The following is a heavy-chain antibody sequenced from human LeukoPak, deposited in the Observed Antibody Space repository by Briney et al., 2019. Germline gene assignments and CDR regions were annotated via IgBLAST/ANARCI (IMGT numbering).Heavy chain of an antibody. CDR3: ARVRITMIVVAHAMDAFDI. Sequence: SETLSLTCTVSGGSISSYYWSWIRQPPGKGLEWIGYIYYSGSTNYNPSLKSRVTISVDTSKNQFSLKLSSVTAADTAVYSCARVRITMIVVAHAMDAFDIWGQGTMVTVSS. D-gene: IGHD3-22*01. CDR2: IYYSGST. V-gene: IGHV4-59*01. CDR1: GGSISSYY. J-gene: IGHJ3*02.